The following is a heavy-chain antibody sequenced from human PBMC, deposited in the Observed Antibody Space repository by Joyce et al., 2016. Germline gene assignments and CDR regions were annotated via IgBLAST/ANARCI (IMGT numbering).Heavy chain of an antibody. CDR1: GFTFSSYA. CDR2: ISYDGSNK. D-gene: IGHD2-2*01. V-gene: IGHV3-30*04. J-gene: IGHJ6*02. Sequence: QVQLVESGGGVVQPGRSLRLSCAASGFTFSSYAMHWVRQAPGKGLEWVAVISYDGSNKYYADSVKGRFTISRDNSKNTLYLQMNSLRAEDTAVYYCARGIVVVPAASIHYYGMDVWGQGTTVTVSS. CDR3: ARGIVVVPAASIHYYGMDV.